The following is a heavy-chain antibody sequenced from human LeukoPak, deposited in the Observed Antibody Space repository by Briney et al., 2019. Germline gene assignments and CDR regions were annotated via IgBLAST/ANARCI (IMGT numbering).Heavy chain of an antibody. CDR3: AKYQPWYRESSAFDI. CDR2: ITGSGGTT. J-gene: IGHJ3*02. V-gene: IGHV3-23*01. CDR1: GFSFNRYG. D-gene: IGHD2-2*01. Sequence: GGSLRLSCAASGFSFNRYGMSWVRQAPGKGPEWVSVITGSGGTTYYADSVKGRFTISRDNSENTLHLQMNSLRAEDTAVYYCAKYQPWYRESSAFDIWGQGTMVTVSS.